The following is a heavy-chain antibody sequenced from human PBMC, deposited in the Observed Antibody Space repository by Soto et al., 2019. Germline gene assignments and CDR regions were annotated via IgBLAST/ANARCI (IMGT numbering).Heavy chain of an antibody. D-gene: IGHD1-26*01. CDR2: ISYDGSNK. V-gene: IGHV3-30*18. J-gene: IGHJ4*02. CDR1: GFTFSSYG. CDR3: ANAVYSGSYFDY. Sequence: QVQLVESGGGVVQPGRSLRLSCAASGFTFSSYGMHWVRQAPGKGLEWVAVISYDGSNKYYADSVKGRFTISRDNSKNTLYLQMNILRAEDTAVYYCANAVYSGSYFDYWGQGTLVTVSS.